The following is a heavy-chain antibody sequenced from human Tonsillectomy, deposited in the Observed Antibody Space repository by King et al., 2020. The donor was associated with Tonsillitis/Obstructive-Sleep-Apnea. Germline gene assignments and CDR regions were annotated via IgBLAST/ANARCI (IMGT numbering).Heavy chain of an antibody. D-gene: IGHD2-8*02. CDR1: GASIRSHY. V-gene: IGHV4-59*11. CDR3: VRDSYWVSWIYFDDSFGP. Sequence: VQLQESGPGLVKPSETLSLTCTVSGASIRSHYWSWVRQPPGKGLEWIGHMYHSGSTNYNPSLKSRVTMSVDTSKNQFYLKLSSVTAADTAMYYCVRDSYWVSWIYFDDSFGPWGQGTLVTVFS. CDR2: MYHSGST. J-gene: IGHJ5*02.